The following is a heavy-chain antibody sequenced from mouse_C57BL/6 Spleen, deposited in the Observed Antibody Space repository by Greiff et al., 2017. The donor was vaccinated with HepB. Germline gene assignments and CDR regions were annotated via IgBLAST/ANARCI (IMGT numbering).Heavy chain of an antibody. CDR3: ARARDYDPYYAMDY. J-gene: IGHJ4*01. CDR1: GYTFTSYW. Sequence: QVQLQQPGAELVRPGTSVKLSCKASGYTFTSYWMHWVKQRPGQGLEWIGVIDPSDSYTNYNQKFKGKATLTVDTSSSTAYMQLSSLTSEDSAVYYSARARDYDPYYAMDYWGQGASVTVSS. CDR2: IDPSDSYT. D-gene: IGHD2-4*01. V-gene: IGHV1-59*01.